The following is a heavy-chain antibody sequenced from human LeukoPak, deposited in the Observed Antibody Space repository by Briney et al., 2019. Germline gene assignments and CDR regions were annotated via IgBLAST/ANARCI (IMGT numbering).Heavy chain of an antibody. CDR3: ARLSLDYYDSSGSFYYFDY. D-gene: IGHD3-22*01. V-gene: IGHV4-39*01. CDR1: GGSISSNNYY. J-gene: IGHJ4*02. CDR2: IYYSGST. Sequence: SETLSLTCTVSGGSISSNNYYWGWICQPPGKGLEWIGSIYYSGSTYYNPSLKSRVTISVDTSKNQFSLRLSSVTAADTAVYYCARLSLDYYDSSGSFYYFDYWGQGTLVTVSS.